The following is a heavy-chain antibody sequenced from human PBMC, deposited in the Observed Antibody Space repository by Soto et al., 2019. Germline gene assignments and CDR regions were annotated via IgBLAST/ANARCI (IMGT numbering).Heavy chain of an antibody. CDR1: GGTFSSYA. CDR3: ARLYYDSSGHPY. J-gene: IGHJ4*02. CDR2: IIPIFGTA. D-gene: IGHD3-22*01. Sequence: QVQLVQSGAEVKKPGSSVKVSCRASGGTFSSYAISWVRQAPGQGLEWMGGIIPIFGTANYAQKFQGRVTITAVKSTSTAYMELSSLRSEDTAVYYCARLYYDSSGHPYWGQGTLVTVSS. V-gene: IGHV1-69*06.